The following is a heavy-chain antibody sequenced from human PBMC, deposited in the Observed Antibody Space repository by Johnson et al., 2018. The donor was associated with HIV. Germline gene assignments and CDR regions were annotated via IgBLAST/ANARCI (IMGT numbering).Heavy chain of an antibody. D-gene: IGHD6-6*01. CDR2: ISWNSGSI. V-gene: IGHV3-9*01. CDR1: GFTFDDYA. J-gene: IGHJ3*02. Sequence: VQLLESGGGLVQPGRSLRLSCAASGFTFDDYAMHWVRQAPGKGLEWVSGISWNSGSIGYADSVKGRFTISRDNAKNSLYLQMNSLRAEDTALYYCAKDIEYSSSDAFDIWGQGTMVTVSS. CDR3: AKDIEYSSSDAFDI.